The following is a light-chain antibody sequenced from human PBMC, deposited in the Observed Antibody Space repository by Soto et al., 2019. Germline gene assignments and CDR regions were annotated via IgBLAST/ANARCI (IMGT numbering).Light chain of an antibody. CDR3: AAWDDSLNGVL. CDR2: SNN. Sequence: QPVLTQPPSASGTPGQRVTISCSGSSSNIGSNVVNWYQQLPGTAPKLLIYSNNQRPSGVPDRFSGSKSGTSASLAISGLQSEDESDYYCAAWDDSLNGVLFGGGTKLTVL. CDR1: SSNIGSNV. J-gene: IGLJ2*01. V-gene: IGLV1-44*01.